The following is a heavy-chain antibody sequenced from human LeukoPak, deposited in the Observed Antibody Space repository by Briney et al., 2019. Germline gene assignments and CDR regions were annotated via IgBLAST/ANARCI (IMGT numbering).Heavy chain of an antibody. CDR2: IRSKAYGGTT. Sequence: PGGSLRLSCTASGFTFGDYAMSWVRQAPGKGLEWVGFIRSKAYGGTTEYAASVKGRFTISRDDSKSIAYLQMNSLKTEDTAVYYCTRGPSSRSQHYYYYYMDVWGKGTTVTVSS. CDR1: GFTFGDYA. CDR3: TRGPSSRSQHYYYYYMDV. D-gene: IGHD2-2*01. V-gene: IGHV3-49*04. J-gene: IGHJ6*03.